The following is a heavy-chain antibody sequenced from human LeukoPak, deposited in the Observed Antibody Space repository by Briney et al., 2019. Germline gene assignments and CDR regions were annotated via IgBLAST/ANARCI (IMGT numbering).Heavy chain of an antibody. CDR2: ISYDGSNK. Sequence: GGSLRLPCAASGFTFSSYGMHWVRQAPGKGLEWVAVISYDGSNKYYADSVKGRFTISRDNSKNTLYLQMNSLRAEDTAVYYCAKIHTSRGAFDIWGQGTMVTVSS. CDR1: GFTFSSYG. CDR3: AKIHTSRGAFDI. J-gene: IGHJ3*02. V-gene: IGHV3-30*18. D-gene: IGHD3-10*01.